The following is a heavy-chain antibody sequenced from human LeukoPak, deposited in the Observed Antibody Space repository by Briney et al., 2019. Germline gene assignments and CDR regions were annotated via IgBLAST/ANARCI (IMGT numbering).Heavy chain of an antibody. V-gene: IGHV3-23*01. CDR2: ISGSGGST. D-gene: IGHD1-26*01. J-gene: IGHJ6*03. CDR1: GFTFSSYA. Sequence: GGSLRLSCAASGFTFSSYAMSWVRQAPGKGLEWVSAISGSGGSTYYADSVKGRFTISRDNSKNTLYLQMNSLRAEDTAVYYCAKGIERGYSGSYSSGYYYYMDVWGKGTTVTVSS. CDR3: AKGIERGYSGSYSSGYYYYMDV.